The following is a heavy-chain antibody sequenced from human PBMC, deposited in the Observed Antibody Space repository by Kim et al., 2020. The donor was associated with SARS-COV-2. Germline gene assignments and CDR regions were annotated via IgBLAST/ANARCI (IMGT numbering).Heavy chain of an antibody. CDR3: ASTPNINILWW. J-gene: IGHJ4*02. CDR2: T. V-gene: IGHV4-39*01. D-gene: IGHD2-21*01. Sequence: TYYNPSLKSRVTISVDTSKNQFSLKLSSVTAADTAVYYCASTPNINILWWWGQGTLVTVSS.